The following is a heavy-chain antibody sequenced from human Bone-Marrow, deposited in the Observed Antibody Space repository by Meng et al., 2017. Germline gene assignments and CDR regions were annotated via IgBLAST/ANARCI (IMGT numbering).Heavy chain of an antibody. CDR1: GFTFSNAW. V-gene: IGHV3-15*01. Sequence: VQVGVSGGGFVKPRRSLRLSCEASGFTFSNAWMTWVRQAPGKGLEWIGRIKSNVDGGTVDYAAVVKGRFFISRDDSENTFYLQMNSLKTEYTAVYYCSGHVDYWGHGTLVTVSS. CDR3: SGHVDY. CDR2: IKSNVDGGTV. J-gene: IGHJ4*01.